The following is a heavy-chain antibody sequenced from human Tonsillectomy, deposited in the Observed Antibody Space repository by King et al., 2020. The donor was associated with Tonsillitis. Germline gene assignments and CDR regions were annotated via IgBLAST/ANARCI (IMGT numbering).Heavy chain of an antibody. J-gene: IGHJ4*02. D-gene: IGHD3-3*01. CDR1: GYSFDYYY. Sequence: QLVQSGAEVKKPGESLKISCKGSGYSFDYYYIAWVRQMPGKGLEWVGLIYPGDSDTRYSPSFQGQVAISADKSITTAYLQWSSRKASDSAMYYCARQAANYDVDYWGQGTLVTVSS. CDR2: IYPGDSDT. V-gene: IGHV5-51*01. CDR3: ARQAANYDVDY.